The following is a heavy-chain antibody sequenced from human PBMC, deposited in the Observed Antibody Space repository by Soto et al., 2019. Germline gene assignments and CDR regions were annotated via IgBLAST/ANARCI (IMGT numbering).Heavy chain of an antibody. Sequence: PSETLSLTCTVSGGSISSSSYYWGWIRQPPGKGLEWIGSIYYSGSTYYNPSLKSRVTISVDTSKNQFSLKLSSVTAADTAVYYCARHCTYSSSWRDAFDIWGQGTMVTVSS. D-gene: IGHD6-13*01. CDR1: GGSISSSSYY. V-gene: IGHV4-39*01. CDR2: IYYSGST. J-gene: IGHJ3*02. CDR3: ARHCTYSSSWRDAFDI.